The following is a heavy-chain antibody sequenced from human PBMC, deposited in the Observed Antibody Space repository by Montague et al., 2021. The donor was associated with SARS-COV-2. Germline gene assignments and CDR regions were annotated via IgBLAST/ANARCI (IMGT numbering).Heavy chain of an antibody. CDR1: GGSFSDNY. D-gene: IGHD3-22*01. V-gene: IGHV4-34*01. CDR2: INHRGTS. J-gene: IGHJ4*02. CDR3: ARGRQHFNMIVVVMTGGEYYFDY. Sequence: ETLSLTCAVYGGSFSDNYWSWIRKPPGKGLEWIGEINHRGTSNYNPSFKSRVPISVDTSKNQFSLYLGSVTAADTAVYYCARGRQHFNMIVVVMTGGEYYFDYWGQGTLVTVSS.